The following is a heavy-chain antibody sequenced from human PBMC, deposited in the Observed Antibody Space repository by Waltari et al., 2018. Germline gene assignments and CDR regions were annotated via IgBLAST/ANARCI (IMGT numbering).Heavy chain of an antibody. CDR2: IYYSART. D-gene: IGHD2-21*01. CDR1: GGSIRSTSYY. Sequence: QLQLQESGPGLLKPSETLSLTCTVSGGSIRSTSYYWGWIRQPPGKGLVWIGSIYYSARTYVNPSGRSLVTISVDTSKNQFSLNLSAVAAADTAVYYCAGQVVVVSIYYYYGLDGWGQGTTVTVSS. V-gene: IGHV4-39*01. CDR3: AGQVVVVSIYYYYGLDG. J-gene: IGHJ6*02.